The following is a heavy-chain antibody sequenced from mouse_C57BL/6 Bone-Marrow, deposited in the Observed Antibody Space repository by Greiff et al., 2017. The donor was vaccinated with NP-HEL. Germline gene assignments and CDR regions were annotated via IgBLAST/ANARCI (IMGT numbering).Heavy chain of an antibody. V-gene: IGHV5-12*01. D-gene: IGHD1-1*01. CDR2: ISNGGGST. J-gene: IGHJ1*03. CDR3: ARHGSSYSYFDV. Sequence: EVMLVESGGGLVQPGGSLKLSCAASGFTFSDYYMYWVRQTPEKRLEWVAYISNGGGSTYYPDTVKGRFTISRDNAKNTLYLQMSRLKSEDTAMYYCARHGSSYSYFDVWGTGTTVTVSS. CDR1: GFTFSDYY.